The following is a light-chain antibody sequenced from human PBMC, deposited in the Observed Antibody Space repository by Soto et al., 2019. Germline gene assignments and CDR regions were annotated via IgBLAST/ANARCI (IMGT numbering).Light chain of an antibody. V-gene: IGKV1-39*01. CDR3: QQSYTTPRT. Sequence: DIEMTQSPSSLSASVGDRVTITCRASQSISSYLNWYQQKPGNAPNLLIYAASTLQSGVPSRFSAYESETDFTLTISNLQAEDFATYYCQQSYTTPRTFGQGTKVDIK. J-gene: IGKJ1*01. CDR2: AAS. CDR1: QSISSY.